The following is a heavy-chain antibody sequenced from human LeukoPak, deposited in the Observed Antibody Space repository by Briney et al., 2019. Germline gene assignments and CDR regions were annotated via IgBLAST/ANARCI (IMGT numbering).Heavy chain of an antibody. CDR2: ISSSSSYI. J-gene: IGHJ4*02. CDR3: ARDLRYSSGWYPYL. D-gene: IGHD6-19*01. CDR1: GFTFSSYS. Sequence: GGSLRLSCAASGFTFSSYSMNWVRQAPGKGLEWVSSISSSSSYIYYADPVKGRFTISRDNAKNSLYLQMNSLRAEDTAVYYCARDLRYSSGWYPYLWGQGTLVTVSS. V-gene: IGHV3-21*01.